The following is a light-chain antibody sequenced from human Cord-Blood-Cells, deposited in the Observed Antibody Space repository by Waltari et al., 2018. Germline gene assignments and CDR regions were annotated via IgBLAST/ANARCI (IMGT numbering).Light chain of an antibody. Sequence: QSALTQPRSVSGSPGQSVTISCTGTSSDVGGYNYVSWYQQHPGKAPKLMIYDVSKRPYGVPDRFSGSKSGNTASLTISGLQAEDEADYYCCSYAGSYPWVFGGGTKLTVL. CDR1: SSDVGGYNY. V-gene: IGLV2-11*01. J-gene: IGLJ3*02. CDR2: DVS. CDR3: CSYAGSYPWV.